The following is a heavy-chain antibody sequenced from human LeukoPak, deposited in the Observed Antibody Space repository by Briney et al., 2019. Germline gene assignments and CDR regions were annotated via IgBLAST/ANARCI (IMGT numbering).Heavy chain of an antibody. CDR1: GFTFSSYA. CDR3: AKGRPEYSSSWYYFDY. Sequence: GGSLRLSCAASGFTFSSYAMSWVRLAPGKGLEWVSAISGSGGSTYYADSVKGRFTISRDNSKNTLYLQMNSLRAEDTAVYYCAKGRPEYSSSWYYFDYWGQGTLVTVSS. CDR2: ISGSGGST. D-gene: IGHD6-13*01. V-gene: IGHV3-23*01. J-gene: IGHJ4*02.